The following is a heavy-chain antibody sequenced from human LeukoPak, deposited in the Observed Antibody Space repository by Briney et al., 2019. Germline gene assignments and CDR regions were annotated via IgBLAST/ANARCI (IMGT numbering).Heavy chain of an antibody. Sequence: GGSLRLSCAASGFTFSSYAMSWVRQAPGKGLEWVSVISGSGGSTYYADSVKGRFTISRDNSKNTLYLQMNSLRAEDTAVYYCAKTSGWSSCTYWGQGTLVTVSS. CDR2: ISGSGGST. D-gene: IGHD6-19*01. V-gene: IGHV3-23*01. J-gene: IGHJ4*02. CDR3: AKTSGWSSCTY. CDR1: GFTFSSYA.